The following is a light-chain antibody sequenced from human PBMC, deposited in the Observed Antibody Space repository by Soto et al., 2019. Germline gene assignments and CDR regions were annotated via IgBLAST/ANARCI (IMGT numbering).Light chain of an antibody. CDR2: GAS. V-gene: IGKV1-33*01. CDR1: QTISSW. CDR3: QQYDNLLSFT. Sequence: DIQMTQSPSTLSGSVGDRVTITCRASQTISSWLAWYQQKPGKAPKLLIYGASNLETGVLSRFSGSGSGTDFTFTISSLQPEDIATYYCQQYDNLLSFTFGPGTRVDIK. J-gene: IGKJ3*01.